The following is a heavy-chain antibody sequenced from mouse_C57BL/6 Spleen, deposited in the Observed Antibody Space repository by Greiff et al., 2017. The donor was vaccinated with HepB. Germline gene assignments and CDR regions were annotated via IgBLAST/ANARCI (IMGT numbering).Heavy chain of an antibody. Sequence: QVQLQQPGAELVKPGASVKLSCKASGYTFTSYWMQWVKQRPGQGLEWIGEIDPSDSYTNYNQKFKGKATLTVDTSSSTAYMQLSSLTSEDSAVYYCARGDYDGRGFDYWGQGTTLTVSS. CDR1: GYTFTSYW. CDR2: IDPSDSYT. CDR3: ARGDYDGRGFDY. V-gene: IGHV1-50*01. D-gene: IGHD2-4*01. J-gene: IGHJ2*01.